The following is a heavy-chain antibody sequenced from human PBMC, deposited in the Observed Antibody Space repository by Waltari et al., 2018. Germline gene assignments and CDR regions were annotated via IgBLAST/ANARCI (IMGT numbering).Heavy chain of an antibody. J-gene: IGHJ4*02. Sequence: VQLVESGGGLVKPGGSLRLPRAASGFPFRSYPMHWVRQAPGKGLEWVSSISTGNRYIYYADSVKGRFTISRDNAKNSLYLQMDSLRAEDTAVYYCAKPTYNDYADFDYWGQGTRVTVSS. V-gene: IGHV3-21*01. CDR3: AKPTYNDYADFDY. CDR1: GFPFRSYP. CDR2: ISTGNRYI. D-gene: IGHD4-17*01.